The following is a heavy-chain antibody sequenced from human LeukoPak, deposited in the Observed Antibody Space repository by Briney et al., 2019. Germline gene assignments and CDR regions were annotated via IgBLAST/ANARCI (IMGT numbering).Heavy chain of an antibody. V-gene: IGHV3-23*01. Sequence: GGSLRLSCAASGFTFSSYAMSWVRQAPGKGLEWVSAISGSGGSTYYADSVRGRFTISRDNSKNTVFLQMNSLRADDTAVYYCATVKRDCSGGTCYSYDYWGQGTLVTVSS. D-gene: IGHD2-15*01. CDR2: ISGSGGST. CDR3: ATVKRDCSGGTCYSYDY. CDR1: GFTFSSYA. J-gene: IGHJ4*02.